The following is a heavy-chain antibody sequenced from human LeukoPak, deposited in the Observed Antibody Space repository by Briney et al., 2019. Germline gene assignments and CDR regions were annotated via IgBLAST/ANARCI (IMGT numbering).Heavy chain of an antibody. J-gene: IGHJ5*02. CDR3: ARDPGIAAAGTGVNWFDP. Sequence: PSETLSLTCAVSGHSISSGYYWAWIRQPPGKGLEWIGSIYQSGTTYYNSSPKSRVTISVDTSKNQFSLKLSSVTAADTAVYYCARDPGIAAAGTGVNWFDPWGQGTLVTVSS. CDR1: GHSISSGYY. D-gene: IGHD6-13*01. V-gene: IGHV4-38-2*02. CDR2: IYQSGTT.